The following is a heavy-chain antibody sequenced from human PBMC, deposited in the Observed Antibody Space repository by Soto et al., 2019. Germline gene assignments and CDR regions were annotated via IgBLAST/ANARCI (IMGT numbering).Heavy chain of an antibody. V-gene: IGHV4-59*01. CDR1: GGSISSYY. Sequence: PETLSLTCTVSGGSISSYYWSWIRQPPGKGLEWIGYIYYSGSTNYNPSLKSRVTISVDTSKNQFSLKLSSVSAADTAVYYCARLRYNWNYVGLSHNYYYCMEVWGQGTTVTVS. CDR2: IYYSGST. J-gene: IGHJ6*02. D-gene: IGHD1-7*01. CDR3: ARLRYNWNYVGLSHNYYYCMEV.